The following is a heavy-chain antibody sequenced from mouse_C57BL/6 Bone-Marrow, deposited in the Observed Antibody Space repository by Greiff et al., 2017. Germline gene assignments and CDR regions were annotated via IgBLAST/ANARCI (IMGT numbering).Heavy chain of an antibody. CDR3: ARSGGSRGGAWFAY. D-gene: IGHD1-1*01. V-gene: IGHV1-20*01. CDR1: GYSFTGYF. J-gene: IGHJ3*01. Sequence: VQLQQSGPELVKPGDSVQISCKASGYSFTGYFMNWVMQSHGKSLEWIGRINPYNGDTFYNQKFKGKATLTVDKSSSTAHMELRSLTSEDSAVYYCARSGGSRGGAWFAYWGQGTLVTVSA. CDR2: INPYNGDT.